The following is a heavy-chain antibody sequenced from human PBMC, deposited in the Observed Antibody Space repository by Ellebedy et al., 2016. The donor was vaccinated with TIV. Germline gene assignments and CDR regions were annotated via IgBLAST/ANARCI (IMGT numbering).Heavy chain of an antibody. V-gene: IGHV3-23*01. D-gene: IGHD2-2*01. CDR2: IIGSGGTT. CDR3: AKDLETSAVIMHYFDY. J-gene: IGHJ4*02. CDR1: GFTFGYYA. Sequence: GESLKISCAASGFTFGYYAMSWVRQAPGKGLEWVSTIIGSGGTTSYADSVRGRFTISRDNSKNTLYLQMNSLRSEDTAVYYCAKDLETSAVIMHYFDYWGQGTLVTVSS.